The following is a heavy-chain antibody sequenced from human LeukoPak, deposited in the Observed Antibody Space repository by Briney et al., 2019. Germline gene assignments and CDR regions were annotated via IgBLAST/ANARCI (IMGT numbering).Heavy chain of an antibody. V-gene: IGHV3-74*01. CDR1: GFTFSDYW. Sequence: AGGSLRLSCAASGFTFSDYWMDWVRQAPGKGLVWVSRIKSDGSITYYADPVKGRFTISRDNSKNTLYLQMNNLRAEDTAVYYCASQKAIDYWGQGTQVTISS. J-gene: IGHJ4*02. CDR2: IKSDGSIT. CDR3: ASQKAIDY.